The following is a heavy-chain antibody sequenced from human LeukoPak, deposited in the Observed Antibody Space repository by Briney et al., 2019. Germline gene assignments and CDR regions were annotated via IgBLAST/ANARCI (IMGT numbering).Heavy chain of an antibody. CDR3: ARRSGWYVFNYFDY. J-gene: IGHJ4*02. V-gene: IGHV1-2*02. CDR2: INPNSGGT. Sequence: ASVTVSFKASGYTFTVYYMHWVRQAPGQGLEWMGWINPNSGGTNYAQKFQGRVTISVDTSKNQFSLKLSSVTAADTAVYYCARRSGWYVFNYFDYWGQGTLVTVSS. D-gene: IGHD6-19*01. CDR1: GYTFTVYY.